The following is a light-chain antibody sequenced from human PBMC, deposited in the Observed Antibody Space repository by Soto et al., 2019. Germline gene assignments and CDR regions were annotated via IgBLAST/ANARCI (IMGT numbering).Light chain of an antibody. CDR2: DVS. V-gene: IGKV3-20*01. Sequence: IVLTQSPDTLSLSPGQRATLSCRASQSVSRRYLAWYQQKPGQAPMLLIYDVSERASDIPDRVSGSGSGTDFTRTINRLVPEDVAVYYCQYQGSFGGGTKVEIK. J-gene: IGKJ4*01. CDR3: QYQGS. CDR1: QSVSRRY.